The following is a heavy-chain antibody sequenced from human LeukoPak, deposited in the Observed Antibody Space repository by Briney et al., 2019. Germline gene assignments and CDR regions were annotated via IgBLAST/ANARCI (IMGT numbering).Heavy chain of an antibody. CDR3: ARGGRLLGKFDY. V-gene: IGHV4-39*07. Sequence: SETLSLTCTVSGGSISSSSYYWGWIRQPPGKGLEWIGSIYTSGSTNYNPSLKSRVTMSVDTSKNQFSLKLSSVTAADTAVYYCARGGRLLGKFDYWGQGTLVTVSS. CDR1: GGSISSSSYY. J-gene: IGHJ4*02. CDR2: IYTSGST. D-gene: IGHD3-22*01.